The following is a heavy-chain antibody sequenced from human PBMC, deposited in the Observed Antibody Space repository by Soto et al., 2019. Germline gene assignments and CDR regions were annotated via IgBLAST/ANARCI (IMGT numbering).Heavy chain of an antibody. CDR1: GFTVSTYG. J-gene: IGHJ4*02. V-gene: IGHV3-30*03. CDR2: ISRDGGTK. CDR3: TGEVASGY. D-gene: IGHD2-8*02. Sequence: QVQLVESGGGVVQPGRSLRLSCAVSGFTVSTYGMHWVRQAPGKGLEWVAVISRDGGTKYYADSVKGRFTIPRDNSRNKLFLEMNSLRGDDMAVYYCTGEVASGYWGQGTLVTVSS.